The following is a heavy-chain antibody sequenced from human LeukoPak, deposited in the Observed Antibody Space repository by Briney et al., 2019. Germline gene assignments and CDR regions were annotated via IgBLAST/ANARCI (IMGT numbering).Heavy chain of an antibody. V-gene: IGHV3-11*04. Sequence: GGSLRLSCVASGFTFDDYGMSWVRQAPGKGLEWISYISSSGRTIYYAESVKGRFTISRDNAKDSLYLQMNSLRAEDTAVYYCGRDLLGFYYHYYYTDVWGKGTTVTVSS. J-gene: IGHJ6*03. CDR3: GRDLLGFYYHYYYTDV. D-gene: IGHD3-10*01. CDR2: ISSSGRTI. CDR1: GFTFDDYG.